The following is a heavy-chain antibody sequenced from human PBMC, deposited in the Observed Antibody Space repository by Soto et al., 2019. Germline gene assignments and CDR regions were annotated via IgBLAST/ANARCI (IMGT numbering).Heavy chain of an antibody. V-gene: IGHV4-4*02. CDR3: ATIHY. J-gene: IGHJ4*02. CDR2: IYRSGST. Sequence: QVQLQESGPGLVKPSGTLSLTCAVSGGSISSSDWWTWVRQPPGKGLEWIGEIYRSGSTNYNSSLESLVTISIDRSKNQISLKLSSVTAADTAIYYCATIHYWGQGTLVTVSS. CDR1: GGSISSSDW.